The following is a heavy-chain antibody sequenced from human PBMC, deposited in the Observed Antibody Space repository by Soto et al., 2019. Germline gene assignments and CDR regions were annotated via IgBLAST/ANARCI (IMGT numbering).Heavy chain of an antibody. J-gene: IGHJ5*02. CDR1: GFTFSNGW. CDR2: IKSKIAGGTT. D-gene: IGHD2-15*01. V-gene: IGHV3-15*01. CDR3: ATDSTKTFCDGGPCYPVQTNTHDT. Sequence: EVQLVESGGGLVKPGGSPRLPCAASGFTFSNGWMSWVRPAPGKGLEWVGRIKSKIAGGTTDYSAPVKGRITISRNEEKGSLYPQMDSQKTEDTAVYYCATDSTKTFCDGGPCYPVQTNTHDTWGKGTLVTVSS.